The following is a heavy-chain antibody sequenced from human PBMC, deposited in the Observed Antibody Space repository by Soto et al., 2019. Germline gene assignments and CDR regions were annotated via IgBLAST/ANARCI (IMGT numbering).Heavy chain of an antibody. D-gene: IGHD1-26*01. Sequence: QVQLVQSGAEVKKPGASVKVSCKASGYTFTSYYMHWVRQAPGQGFEWMGIINPTGGSTSYAQKFQGRVTLSRDTSTSTVYMELSSLRSEDTAVYYCARYPSTSGRYLSWGQGTLVTVSS. J-gene: IGHJ5*02. V-gene: IGHV1-46*01. CDR1: GYTFTSYY. CDR3: ARYPSTSGRYLS. CDR2: INPTGGST.